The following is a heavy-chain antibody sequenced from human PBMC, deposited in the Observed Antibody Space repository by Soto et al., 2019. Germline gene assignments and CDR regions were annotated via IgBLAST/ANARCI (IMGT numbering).Heavy chain of an antibody. D-gene: IGHD2-21*02. J-gene: IGHJ5*02. Sequence: QVQLQESGPGLVKPSQTLSLTCTVSGGSISSGGYYWSWIRQHPGKGLEWIGYIYCSGSTYYNPSLKSRVTISVDTSKNPFSLKLSSVTAADTAVYYCAREGAGYCGGDCSLNWFDPWGQGTLVTVSS. V-gene: IGHV4-31*03. CDR3: AREGAGYCGGDCSLNWFDP. CDR1: GGSISSGGYY. CDR2: IYCSGST.